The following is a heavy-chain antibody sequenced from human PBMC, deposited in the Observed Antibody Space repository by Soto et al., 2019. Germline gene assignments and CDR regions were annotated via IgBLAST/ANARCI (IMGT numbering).Heavy chain of an antibody. J-gene: IGHJ4*02. V-gene: IGHV3-21*01. CDR2: ISSSSSYL. D-gene: IGHD1-26*01. CDR3: ARVSGIGFDF. Sequence: PGGSLRLSCAASGFTFSSYSMNWVRQAPGKGLEWVSSISSSSSYLYYADSVKGRFTIYRDNAKNSLYLQMNSLRAEDTAVYYCARVSGIGFDFWGQGTLVTVSS. CDR1: GFTFSSYS.